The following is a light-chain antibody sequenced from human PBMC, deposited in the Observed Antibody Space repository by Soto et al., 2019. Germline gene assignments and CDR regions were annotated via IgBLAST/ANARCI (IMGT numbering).Light chain of an antibody. V-gene: IGLV3-9*01. CDR3: QVWDSNSASVI. J-gene: IGLJ2*01. Sequence: SYELTQPLSVSVALGQTAKITCGGDNIGSKNVHWYQQKPGQAPVLVIYRDINRPSGIPERFSGSNSGNTATLAISRAQGGDEADFYCQVWDSNSASVIFGGGTKLTFL. CDR2: RDI. CDR1: NIGSKN.